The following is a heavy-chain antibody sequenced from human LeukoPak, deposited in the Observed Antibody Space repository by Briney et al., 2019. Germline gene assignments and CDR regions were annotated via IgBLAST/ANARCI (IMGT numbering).Heavy chain of an antibody. CDR2: ILFRGAT. CDR3: ARESGDTRTVNSFDF. D-gene: IGHD2-21*01. CDR1: GDSISSYSYY. J-gene: IGHJ4*01. Sequence: ASATLSLTCTVSGDSISSYSYYWAWIRQPPGKGLEWIGSILFRGATYYNPSLKPRIIMSVDTSQNHFSLKLTSVTAADTAVYFCARESGDTRTVNSFDFWGRGTLITVSS. V-gene: IGHV4-39*07.